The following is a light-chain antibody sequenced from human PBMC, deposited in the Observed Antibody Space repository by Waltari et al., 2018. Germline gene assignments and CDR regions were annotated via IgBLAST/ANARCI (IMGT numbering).Light chain of an antibody. CDR1: TSDIVAYNF. V-gene: IGLV2-14*03. J-gene: IGLJ1*01. CDR2: DVN. Sequence: QSALTQPASVSGSPGQSTTISCPGTTSDIVAYNFVPWYQKHPGKPPNVMIYDVNNRPSGVSSRFSGSKSGNTASPTISGLQAEDEADYYCSSYTTGSTRYVFGSGTKVTVL. CDR3: SSYTTGSTRYV.